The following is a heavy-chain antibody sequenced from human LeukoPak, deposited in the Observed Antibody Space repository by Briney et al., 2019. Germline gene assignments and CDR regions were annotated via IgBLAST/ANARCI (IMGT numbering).Heavy chain of an antibody. Sequence: SETLSLTCAVYGGSFSGYYWSWIRQPPGKGLEWIGEINHSGSTNYNPSLKSRVTISVDTSKNQFSLKLSSVTAADTAVYYCARGSNGSSTSCSDFDYWGQGTLVTVSS. D-gene: IGHD2-2*01. CDR2: INHSGST. CDR3: ARGSNGSSTSCSDFDY. V-gene: IGHV4-34*01. J-gene: IGHJ4*02. CDR1: GGSFSGYY.